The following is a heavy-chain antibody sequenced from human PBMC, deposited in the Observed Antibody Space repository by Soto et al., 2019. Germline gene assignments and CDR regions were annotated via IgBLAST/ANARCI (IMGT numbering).Heavy chain of an antibody. J-gene: IGHJ4*02. CDR3: ARDPTLWFGEPGTSAFDY. V-gene: IGHV3-48*01. Sequence: GGSLRLSCAASGFTFSSYSMNWVRQAPGKGLEWVSYISSSSSTIYYADSVKGRFTISRDNAKNSLYLQMNSLRAEDTAVYYCARDPTLWFGEPGTSAFDYWGQGTLVTVSS. D-gene: IGHD3-10*01. CDR2: ISSSSSTI. CDR1: GFTFSSYS.